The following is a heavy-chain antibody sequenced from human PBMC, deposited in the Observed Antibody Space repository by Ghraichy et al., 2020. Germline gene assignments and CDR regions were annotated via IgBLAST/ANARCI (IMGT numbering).Heavy chain of an antibody. CDR1: GGSISSSSYY. CDR3: ASGTILSSSNYYYYGMDV. Sequence: SETLSLTCTVSGGSISSSSYYWGWIRQPPGKGLEWIGSIYYSGSTYYNPSLKSRVTISVDTSKNQFSLKLSSVTAADTAVYYCASGTILSSSNYYYYGMDVWGQGTTVTVSS. D-gene: IGHD6-6*01. J-gene: IGHJ6*02. V-gene: IGHV4-39*01. CDR2: IYYSGST.